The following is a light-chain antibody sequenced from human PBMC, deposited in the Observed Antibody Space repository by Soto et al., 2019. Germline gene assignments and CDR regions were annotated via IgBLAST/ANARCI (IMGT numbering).Light chain of an antibody. V-gene: IGKV1-5*01. J-gene: IGKJ2*01. CDR3: HQYNSYSPT. CDR1: QSVSSW. CDR2: DAS. Sequence: DIQMTQSPSTLSASVGDRVTITCRASQSVSSWLAWYQQRPGKAPKLLIYDASSLESGVPSRFSGSGSGTEFPLPISSLQPDDFSTYYCHQYNSYSPTFGQGTQLEIK.